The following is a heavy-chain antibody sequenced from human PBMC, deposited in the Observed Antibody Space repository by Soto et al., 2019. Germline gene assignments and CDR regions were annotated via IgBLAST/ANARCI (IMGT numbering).Heavy chain of an antibody. CDR3: AREYREDTIFGVVISNWFEP. D-gene: IGHD3-3*01. V-gene: IGHV4-59*01. CDR2: IYYSGST. J-gene: IGHJ5*02. CDR1: GGSISSYY. Sequence: SETLSLTCTVSGGSISSYYWSWIRQPPGKGLEWIGYIYYSGSTNHNPSLKSRVTISVDTSKNQFSLKLSSVTAADTAVYYCAREYREDTIFGVVISNWFEPWGQGTLVTVSS.